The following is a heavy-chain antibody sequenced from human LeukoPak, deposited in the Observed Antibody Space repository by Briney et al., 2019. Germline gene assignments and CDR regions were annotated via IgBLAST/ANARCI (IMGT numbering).Heavy chain of an antibody. CDR2: ISSSSSTI. Sequence: PGGSLRLSCAASRFTFSSYSMNWLRQAPGKGLEWVSYISSSSSTIYYADSVKGRFTISRDNAKNSLYLQMNSLSAEDTAVYYCARGGAGNYYDSSGYDYWGQGTLVTVSS. CDR1: RFTFSSYS. V-gene: IGHV3-48*04. CDR3: ARGGAGNYYDSSGYDY. J-gene: IGHJ4*02. D-gene: IGHD3-22*01.